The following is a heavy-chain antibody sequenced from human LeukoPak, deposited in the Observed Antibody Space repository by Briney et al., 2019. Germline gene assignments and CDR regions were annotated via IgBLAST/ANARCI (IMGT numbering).Heavy chain of an antibody. V-gene: IGHV6-1*01. CDR1: GDSVSSNSVA. CDR2: TYYRSKWYN. J-gene: IGHJ4*02. D-gene: IGHD1-7*01. CDR3: ARGKRELGSLLFDS. Sequence: SQTLSLTCTISGDSVSSNSVAWNWIRQSPSRGLEWLGRTYYRSKWYNDYAVSVKSRITINPDTSKNQFSLQLISVTPEDTAVYFCARGKRELGSLLFDSWGQGTLVTVSS.